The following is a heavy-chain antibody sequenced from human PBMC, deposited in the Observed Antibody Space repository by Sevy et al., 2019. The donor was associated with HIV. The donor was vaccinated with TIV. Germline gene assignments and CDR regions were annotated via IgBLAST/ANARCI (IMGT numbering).Heavy chain of an antibody. CDR2: ITSSSKFK. D-gene: IGHD3-16*01. J-gene: IGHJ6*02. V-gene: IGHV3-21*01. Sequence: GGSLRLSCAASGFTFSNYNMNWVRQAPGKGLEWVSSITSSSKFKYYADSLKGRLTISRDDAKNSVFLQINSLRVEDTAGYYCARAGGLVDGGMDVWGQGTTVTVSS. CDR1: GFTFSNYN. CDR3: ARAGGLVDGGMDV.